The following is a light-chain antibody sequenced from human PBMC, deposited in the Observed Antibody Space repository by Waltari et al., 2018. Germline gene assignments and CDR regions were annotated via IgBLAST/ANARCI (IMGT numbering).Light chain of an antibody. Sequence: QSVLTQPPSASETPGQTVAISCSGGTPNIGTNYVHWYQQVPGTAPKLLIYRNAQRPSGVPDRFSGSKSGTSASLAISGLRSEDEADYFCATWDARLNAVVFGGGTKLTVL. V-gene: IGLV1-47*01. CDR2: RNA. CDR3: ATWDARLNAVV. CDR1: TPNIGTNY. J-gene: IGLJ2*01.